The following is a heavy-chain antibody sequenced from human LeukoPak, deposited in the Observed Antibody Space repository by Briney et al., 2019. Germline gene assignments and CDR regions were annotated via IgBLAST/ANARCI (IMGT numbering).Heavy chain of an antibody. D-gene: IGHD3-10*01. Sequence: SVKVSCKASGGTFSSYAISWVRQAPGQGLEWIGGIIPIFGTANYAQKFQGRVTITADESTSTAYMELSSLRSEDTAVYYCAREATMVRGVLNWFDPWGQGTLVTVSS. CDR3: AREATMVRGVLNWFDP. J-gene: IGHJ5*02. V-gene: IGHV1-69*01. CDR2: IIPIFGTA. CDR1: GGTFSSYA.